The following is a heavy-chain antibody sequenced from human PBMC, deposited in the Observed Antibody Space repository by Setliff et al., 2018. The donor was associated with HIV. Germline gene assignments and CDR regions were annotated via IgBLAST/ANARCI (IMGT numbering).Heavy chain of an antibody. CDR3: ARLPFGSSDAFDI. V-gene: IGHV5-51*01. J-gene: IGHJ3*02. D-gene: IGHD6-6*01. Sequence: GESLKISCKGSGYRFSNYWIGWVRQEPGKGLEWMGIIWPDDSDTIYSPSFQGQVTLSADKSIGTAYLHWSRLKASDTAIYFCARLPFGSSDAFDIWGQGTVVTVSS. CDR2: IWPDDSDT. CDR1: GYRFSNYW.